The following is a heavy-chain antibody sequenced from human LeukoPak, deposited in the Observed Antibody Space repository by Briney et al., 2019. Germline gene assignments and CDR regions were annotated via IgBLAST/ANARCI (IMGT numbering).Heavy chain of an antibody. Sequence: GGSFSSSCAPSGFTFENLPWHWLGQARGKGWRGLSPISGSGGSTYYADAVKGRFTISRDNSKNTLYLQMNSLRAEDMAVYYCAKDRRGAATGLDYWGQGTLVTVSS. V-gene: IGHV3-23*01. D-gene: IGHD2-15*01. CDR3: AKDRRGAATGLDY. CDR1: GFTFENLP. CDR2: ISGSGGST. J-gene: IGHJ4*02.